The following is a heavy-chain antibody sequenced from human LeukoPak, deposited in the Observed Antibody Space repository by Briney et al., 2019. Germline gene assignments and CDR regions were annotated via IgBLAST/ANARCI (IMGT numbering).Heavy chain of an antibody. V-gene: IGHV3-23*01. J-gene: IGHJ4*02. Sequence: GGSLGLSCAASGLTFSSYAMSWVRQAPGKGLEWVSGISGSGGSTYYADSVKGRFTISRDNSKNTLYVQMNSLRAEDTAVYYCAKVRVAAAGIFDYWGQGTLVTVSS. D-gene: IGHD6-13*01. CDR3: AKVRVAAAGIFDY. CDR1: GLTFSSYA. CDR2: ISGSGGST.